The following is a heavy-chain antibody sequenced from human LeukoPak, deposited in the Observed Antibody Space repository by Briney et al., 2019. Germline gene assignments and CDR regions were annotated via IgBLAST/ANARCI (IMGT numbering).Heavy chain of an antibody. V-gene: IGHV4-59*01. CDR3: ARDSPYCSGGSCYSVFDY. J-gene: IGHJ4*02. CDR1: GGSISSYY. Sequence: SETLSLTCTVSGGSISSYYWSWIRQPPGKGLEWIGYIYYSGSTNYNPSLKSRVTISVDTSKNQFSLKLSSVTAADTAVYYCARDSPYCSGGSCYSVFDYWGQGTLVTVSS. CDR2: IYYSGST. D-gene: IGHD2-15*01.